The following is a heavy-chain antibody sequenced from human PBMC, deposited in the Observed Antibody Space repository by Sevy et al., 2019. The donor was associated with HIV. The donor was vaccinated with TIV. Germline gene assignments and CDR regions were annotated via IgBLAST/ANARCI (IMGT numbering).Heavy chain of an antibody. CDR2: ISYDGSNK. Sequence: GGSLRLSCAASGFTFSNYTMHWVRQAPGKGLEWVAVISYDGSNKYYADSVKGRFTISRDNSKNTLYLQMNSLGAEDTAMYSCARVGSKGEVTAIPFDYWGQGTLVTVSS. CDR1: GFTFSNYT. J-gene: IGHJ4*02. D-gene: IGHD2-21*02. CDR3: ARVGSKGEVTAIPFDY. V-gene: IGHV3-30-3*01.